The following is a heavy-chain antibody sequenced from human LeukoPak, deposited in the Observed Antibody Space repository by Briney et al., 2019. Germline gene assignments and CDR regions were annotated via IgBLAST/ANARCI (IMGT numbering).Heavy chain of an antibody. D-gene: IGHD6-13*01. Sequence: GESLKISCKGSGYSFSTYWIGWVRQMPGKGLEWMGISYSGDSDTRYSPSFRGQVTISVDKSISTAYLQWSSLEASDTAMYYCARRISSWYFDYWGQGTLVTVSS. CDR1: GYSFSTYW. CDR3: ARRISSWYFDY. J-gene: IGHJ4*02. CDR2: SYSGDSDT. V-gene: IGHV5-51*01.